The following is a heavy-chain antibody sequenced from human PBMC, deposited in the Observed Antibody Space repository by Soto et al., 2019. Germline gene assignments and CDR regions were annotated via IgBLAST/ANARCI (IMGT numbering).Heavy chain of an antibody. J-gene: IGHJ3*02. CDR1: FGSICGYY. CDR2: IYYRGST. CDR3: RTTACRNACEI. D-gene: IGHD1-1*01. V-gene: IGHV4-59*01. Sequence: SETLSLACTVSFGSICGYYRSLIRHPPGRGLEWVGYIYYRGSTSYNPSLRGRGTISLDTSRNQFSLKLSSVTTADTAVYYCRTTACRNACEIWHQGTMSTAS.